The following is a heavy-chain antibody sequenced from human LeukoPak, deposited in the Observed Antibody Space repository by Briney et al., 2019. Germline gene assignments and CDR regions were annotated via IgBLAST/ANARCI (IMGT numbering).Heavy chain of an antibody. J-gene: IGHJ4*02. CDR3: ARVYCSGGSCYGDYFDY. Sequence: PGGSLRLSCAASGFTFSNYGMHWVRQAPGKGLEGVAVIWYDGSNKYYADSVKGRFTISRDNSKNTLYLQMNSLRAEDTAVYYCARVYCSGGSCYGDYFDYWGQGTLVTVSS. D-gene: IGHD2-15*01. CDR2: IWYDGSNK. V-gene: IGHV3-33*01. CDR1: GFTFSNYG.